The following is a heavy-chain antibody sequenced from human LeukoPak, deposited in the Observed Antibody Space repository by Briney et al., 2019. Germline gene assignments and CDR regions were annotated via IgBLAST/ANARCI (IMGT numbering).Heavy chain of an antibody. CDR3: ARDPSSGWYGGAYYFDY. CDR1: GFTFSSYS. Sequence: GGSLRLSCAASGFTFSSYSMNWVRQAPGKGLEWVSSISSSSSYIYYADSVKGRFTISRDNAKNSLYLQVNSLRAEDTAVYYCARDPSSGWYGGAYYFDYWGQGTLVTVSS. CDR2: ISSSSSYI. V-gene: IGHV3-21*01. D-gene: IGHD6-19*01. J-gene: IGHJ4*02.